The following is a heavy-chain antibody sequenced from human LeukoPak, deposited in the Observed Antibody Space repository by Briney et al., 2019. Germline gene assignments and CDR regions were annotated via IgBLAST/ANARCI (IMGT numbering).Heavy chain of an antibody. CDR2: MNPNSGTT. D-gene: IGHD3-22*01. V-gene: IGHV1-8*01. J-gene: IGHJ4*02. Sequence: ASVKVSCKASGYTFTSYDINWVRQAAGQGLEWMGWMNPNSGTTGYARKFQGRVTMTRDTSISTAYMELSSLKSEDTAVYYCARGLYYYDSNGRTPYDYWGQGTLVTVSS. CDR1: GYTFTSYD. CDR3: ARGLYYYDSNGRTPYDY.